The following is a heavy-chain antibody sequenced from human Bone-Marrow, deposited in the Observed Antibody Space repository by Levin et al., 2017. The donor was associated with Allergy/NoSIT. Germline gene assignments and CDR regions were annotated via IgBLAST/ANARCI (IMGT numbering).Heavy chain of an antibody. J-gene: IGHJ6*03. CDR1: GFTFSSYS. D-gene: IGHD3-10*01. V-gene: IGHV3-48*01. CDR2: ISSSSSTI. Sequence: SGESLKISCAASGFTFSSYSMNWVRQAPGKGLEWVSYISSSSSTIYYADSVKGRFTISRDNAKNSLYLQMNSLRAEDTAVYYCARAGSGSYYPTGGYYYYYMDVWGKGTTVTVSS. CDR3: ARAGSGSYYPTGGYYYYYMDV.